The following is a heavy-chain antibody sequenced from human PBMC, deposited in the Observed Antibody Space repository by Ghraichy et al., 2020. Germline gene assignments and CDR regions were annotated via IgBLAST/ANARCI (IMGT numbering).Heavy chain of an antibody. CDR3: ARPSSSGWYPDYYYYMDV. CDR2: IYYSGST. Sequence: SETLSLTCTVSGGSISSSSYYWGWIRQPPGKGLEWIGSIYYSGSTYYNPSLKSRVTISVDTSKNQFSLKLSSVTAADTAVYYCARPSSSGWYPDYYYYMDVWGKETTVTVSS. CDR1: GGSISSSSYY. J-gene: IGHJ6*03. V-gene: IGHV4-39*01. D-gene: IGHD6-19*01.